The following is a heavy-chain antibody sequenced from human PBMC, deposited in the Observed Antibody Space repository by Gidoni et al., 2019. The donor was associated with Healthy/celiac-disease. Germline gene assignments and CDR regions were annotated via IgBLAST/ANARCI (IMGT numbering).Heavy chain of an antibody. CDR3: ASLVGATGPFDY. Sequence: QVQLQQWGAGLLKPSETLSLPCAVYGGSFSGYSWSWIRQPPGKGLEWIGEINHSGSTNYNPSLKSRVTISVDTSKNQFSLKLSSVTAADTAVYYCASLVGATGPFDYWGQGTLVTVSS. D-gene: IGHD1-26*01. J-gene: IGHJ4*02. CDR1: GGSFSGYS. CDR2: INHSGST. V-gene: IGHV4-34*01.